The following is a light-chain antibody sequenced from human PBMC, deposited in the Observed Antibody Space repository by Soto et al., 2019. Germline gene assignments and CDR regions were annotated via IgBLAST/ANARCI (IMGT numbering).Light chain of an antibody. Sequence: DIQLTQSPCTLSSSPGERATLSCRASQSVSSSYLAWYQQKAGQAPRLLIDGAGSRASGIPDRFSGRGSGTDFTLTSSILEPEDVAVYYCQQYSISRTFGQGTKVDIK. CDR1: QSVSSSY. CDR2: GAG. V-gene: IGKV3-20*01. J-gene: IGKJ1*01. CDR3: QQYSISRT.